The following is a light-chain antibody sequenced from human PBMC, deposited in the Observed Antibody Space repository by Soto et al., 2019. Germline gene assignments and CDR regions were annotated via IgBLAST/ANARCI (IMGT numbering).Light chain of an antibody. CDR2: EVN. CDR3: CSYAGGNTLI. J-gene: IGLJ2*01. CDR1: NGDVGSYDL. Sequence: QSVLTQPASVSGSPGQSITISCTGTNGDVGSYDLGSWYQQYPGKAPKLIIYEVNKRPSGVSNRFSGAKSGNTASLTISGLQTEDEADYDCCSYAGGNTLIFGGGTKLTVL. V-gene: IGLV2-23*02.